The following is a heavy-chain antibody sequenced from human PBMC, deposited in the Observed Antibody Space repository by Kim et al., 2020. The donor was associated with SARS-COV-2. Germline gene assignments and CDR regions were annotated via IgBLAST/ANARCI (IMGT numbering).Heavy chain of an antibody. CDR2: IGISGSNT. CDR3: AKELAVGF. D-gene: IGHD6-13*01. V-gene: IGHV3-23*01. J-gene: IGHJ4*02. CDR1: GFTFSSYG. Sequence: GGSLRLSCAASGFTFSSYGMSWVRQAPGKGLEWVSGIGISGSNTYYADSVKGRFTISRDNSKNTLSLQMNSLRAEDTAVYYCAKELAVGFWGQGTLVTVSS.